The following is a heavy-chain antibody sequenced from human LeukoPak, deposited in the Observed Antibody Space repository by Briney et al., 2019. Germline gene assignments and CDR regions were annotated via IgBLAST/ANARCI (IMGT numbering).Heavy chain of an antibody. Sequence: PGGSLRLSCAASGFTFSSYSMNWVRQAPGKGLEWVSSISSSSSYIYYADSVKGRFTISRDNAKNSLYLQMNSLRAEDTAVYYCARKNLSSGWYYVYWGQGTLATVSS. V-gene: IGHV3-21*01. D-gene: IGHD6-19*01. CDR3: ARKNLSSGWYYVY. CDR2: ISSSSSYI. CDR1: GFTFSSYS. J-gene: IGHJ4*02.